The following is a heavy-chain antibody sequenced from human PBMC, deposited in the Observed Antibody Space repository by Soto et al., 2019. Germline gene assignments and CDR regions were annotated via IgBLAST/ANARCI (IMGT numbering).Heavy chain of an antibody. D-gene: IGHD3-22*01. V-gene: IGHV3-30*18. J-gene: IGHJ4*02. CDR1: GFTFSSYS. CDR3: AKEGYYDSSGYYWFAY. CDR2: ITSDRSTK. Sequence: GGSLRLSCAASGFTFSSYSMNWVRQAPGKGLEWVAYITSDRSTKYYADSVKGRFTISRDNAKNTLYLQMNSLRAEDTAVYYCAKEGYYDSSGYYWFAYWGQGTLVTVSS.